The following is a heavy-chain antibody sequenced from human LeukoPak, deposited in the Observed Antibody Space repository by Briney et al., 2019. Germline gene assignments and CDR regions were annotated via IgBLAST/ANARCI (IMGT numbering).Heavy chain of an antibody. CDR2: ISYDGSNK. V-gene: IGHV3-30*18. CDR1: RFIFSSYG. CDR3: AKDAPTSYSSGWPIDY. Sequence: PGGSLRLSCAASRFIFSSYGMHWVRQAPGKGLEWVAVISYDGSNKYYADSVKGRFTISRDNSKNTLYVQMNSLRAEDTAVYYCAKDAPTSYSSGWPIDYWGQGTLVTVSS. J-gene: IGHJ4*02. D-gene: IGHD6-19*01.